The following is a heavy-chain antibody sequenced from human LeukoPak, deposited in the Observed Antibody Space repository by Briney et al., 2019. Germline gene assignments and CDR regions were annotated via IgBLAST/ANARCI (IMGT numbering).Heavy chain of an antibody. CDR1: GGSISSGGYY. V-gene: IGHV4-31*03. J-gene: IGHJ4*02. Sequence: PSETLSLTCTVSGGSISSGGYYWSWIRQHPGKGLEWIGYIYYSGSTYYNPSLKSRVTISVDTSKNQFSLKLSSVTAADTAVYYCAREPSRYYYGSGSNPDYWGQGTLVTVSS. CDR2: IYYSGST. CDR3: AREPSRYYYGSGSNPDY. D-gene: IGHD3-10*01.